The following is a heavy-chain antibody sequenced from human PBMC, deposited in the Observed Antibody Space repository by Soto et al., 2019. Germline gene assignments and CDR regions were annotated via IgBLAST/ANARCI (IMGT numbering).Heavy chain of an antibody. V-gene: IGHV6-1*01. CDR3: ARDPGTDFAGMLDS. CDR2: PYYRSKWYY. D-gene: IGHD3-10*01. Sequence: QLQQSGPGLVKPSQTLSLTCAISGDSVSSNRAAWNWIRQSPSRGLEWLGRPYYRSKWYYDYAVSVKSRITINPYTSKNQFSLQLNSVTPEDTAVYYCARDPGTDFAGMLDSWGQGTLVTVSS. J-gene: IGHJ5*01. CDR1: GDSVSSNRAA.